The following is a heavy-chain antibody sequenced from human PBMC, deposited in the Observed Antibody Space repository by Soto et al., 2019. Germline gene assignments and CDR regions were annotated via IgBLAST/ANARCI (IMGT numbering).Heavy chain of an antibody. CDR2: IIPIFGTA. Sequence: SVKVSCKASGGTFSSYAISWVRQAPGQGLEWMGGIIPIFGTANYAQKFQGRVTITADESTSTAYMELSSLRSEDTAVCYCARGGSGSYYFDYWGQGTLVTVSS. D-gene: IGHD1-26*01. V-gene: IGHV1-69*13. CDR1: GGTFSSYA. CDR3: ARGGSGSYYFDY. J-gene: IGHJ4*02.